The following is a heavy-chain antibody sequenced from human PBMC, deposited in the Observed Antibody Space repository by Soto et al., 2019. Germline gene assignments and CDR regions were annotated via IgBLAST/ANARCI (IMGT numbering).Heavy chain of an antibody. V-gene: IGHV3-13*05. CDR3: ARTDRDFYGLDV. Sequence: EVQLVESGGGLVQPGGSLRLSCEASGFTFRNYDMHWVRQGTGKGLEWVSGISAAGDPDYADSVEGRFTISRENAQNSLFLPKNSPRVGDPAVYYCARTDRDFYGLDVWGQGTTVIVSS. CDR2: ISAAGDP. J-gene: IGHJ6*02. CDR1: GFTFRNYD.